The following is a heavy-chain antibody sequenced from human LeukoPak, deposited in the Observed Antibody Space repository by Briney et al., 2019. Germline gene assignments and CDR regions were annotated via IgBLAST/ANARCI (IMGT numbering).Heavy chain of an antibody. Sequence: GGSLRLSCAASGFTFSSYGMHWVRQAPGKGLEWVAVISYDGSNKYYADSVKGRFTISRDNSKNTLYLQMNSLRAEDTAVYYCAKDLFLRSVSSSWYPDYWGQGTLVTVSS. J-gene: IGHJ4*02. CDR3: AKDLFLRSVSSSWYPDY. V-gene: IGHV3-30*18. D-gene: IGHD6-13*01. CDR2: ISYDGSNK. CDR1: GFTFSSYG.